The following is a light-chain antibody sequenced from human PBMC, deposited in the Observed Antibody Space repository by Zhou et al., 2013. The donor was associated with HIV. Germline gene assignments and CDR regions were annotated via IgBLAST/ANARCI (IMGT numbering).Light chain of an antibody. CDR1: QSISSY. CDR2: DAS. Sequence: DIQVTQSPSSLSASVGDRVTITCRASQSISSYLNWYQQRPGKAPKLLIYDASSVQSGVPSRFTGSGSGTDFTLTISSLQPEDFATYYCQQSYSTPLTFGGGTKVEIK. J-gene: IGKJ4*01. CDR3: QQSYSTPLT. V-gene: IGKV1-39*01.